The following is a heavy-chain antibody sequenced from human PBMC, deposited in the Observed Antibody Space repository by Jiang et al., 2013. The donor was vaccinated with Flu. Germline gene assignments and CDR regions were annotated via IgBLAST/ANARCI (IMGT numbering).Heavy chain of an antibody. D-gene: IGHD2-21*01. Sequence: GPGLVKPSETLSLTCAVSGGPISSYYWNWIRQPAGKGLEWIGRIHATGNTNYSPSLKSRVTMSIDTSKNQFSLQLNAVTAADTAVYYCARETSVVSLAFDFWGLGTLATVFS. CDR3: ARETSVVSLAFDF. CDR1: GGPISSYY. J-gene: IGHJ4*02. CDR2: IHATGNT. V-gene: IGHV4-4*07.